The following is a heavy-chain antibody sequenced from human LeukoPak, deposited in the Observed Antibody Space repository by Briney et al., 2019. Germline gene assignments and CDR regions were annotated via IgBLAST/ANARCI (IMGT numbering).Heavy chain of an antibody. Sequence: ASVKVSCKASGYTFTSYDINWVRQATGQGLEWMGWMNPNSGNTGYAQKFQGRVTMTRNTSISTAYMELSSLRSGDTAVYYCTINLPTNRRFQHWGQGTLVTVSS. CDR3: TINLPTNRRFQH. V-gene: IGHV1-8*01. CDR1: GYTFTSYD. CDR2: MNPNSGNT. J-gene: IGHJ1*01. D-gene: IGHD1-14*01.